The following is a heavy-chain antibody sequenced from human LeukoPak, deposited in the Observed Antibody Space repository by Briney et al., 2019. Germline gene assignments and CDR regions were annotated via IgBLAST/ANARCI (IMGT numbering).Heavy chain of an antibody. CDR3: AKAIHQLLDLDY. D-gene: IGHD2-2*01. J-gene: IGHJ4*02. CDR2: IRYDGSNK. Sequence: PGGSLRLSCAASGFTFSSYGMHWVRQAPGKGLEWVAFIRYDGSNKYYADSVKGRFTISRDNSKNTLYLQMSSLRAEDTAVYYCAKAIHQLLDLDYWGQGTLVTVSS. V-gene: IGHV3-30*02. CDR1: GFTFSSYG.